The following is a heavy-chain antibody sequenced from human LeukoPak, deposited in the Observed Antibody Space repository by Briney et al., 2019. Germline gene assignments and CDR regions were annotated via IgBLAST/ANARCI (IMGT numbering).Heavy chain of an antibody. CDR3: ARDYYYDTSGYYYFDY. Sequence: SGPTLVNPTQTLTLTCTFSGFSLTTSGVGVGWIRQPPGKALEWLALIYWDDDKRYSPSLKSRLTITKDTSKNQVVPTMTNMDPVDTATYYCARDYYYDTSGYYYFDYWGQGTLVTVSS. D-gene: IGHD3-22*01. CDR2: IYWDDDK. CDR1: GFSLTTSGVG. V-gene: IGHV2-5*02. J-gene: IGHJ4*02.